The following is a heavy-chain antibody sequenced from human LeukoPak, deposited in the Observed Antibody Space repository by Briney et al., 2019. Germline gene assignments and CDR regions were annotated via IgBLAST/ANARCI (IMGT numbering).Heavy chain of an antibody. CDR3: ARITIGGPYYYYYQFMDV. CDR1: GSSISSSYW. Sequence: SETLSLTCAVSGSSISSSYWWGWIRQPPGKGLEWTGKIYYGGSINYNPSLESRVTMSVDMSRNQFSLKLTSVTAVDTAVYYCARITIGGPYYYYYQFMDVWGKGTTVTVSS. V-gene: IGHV4-28*05. D-gene: IGHD3-9*01. J-gene: IGHJ6*03. CDR2: IYYGGSI.